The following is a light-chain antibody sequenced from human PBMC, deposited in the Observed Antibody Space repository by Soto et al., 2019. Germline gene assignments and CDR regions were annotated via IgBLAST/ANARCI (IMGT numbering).Light chain of an antibody. CDR3: QQYGSSST. V-gene: IGKV3-20*01. CDR2: SAS. CDR1: QNLGTLY. J-gene: IGKJ5*01. Sequence: EIVLTQSPGTLSLSPVERGTLSCRASQNLGTLYLAWFQQKSGQAPRLLIYSASRRATGIPDRFSGSGSGTDFTLTISRLEPEDFAVYYCQQYGSSSTLGQGTRLEI.